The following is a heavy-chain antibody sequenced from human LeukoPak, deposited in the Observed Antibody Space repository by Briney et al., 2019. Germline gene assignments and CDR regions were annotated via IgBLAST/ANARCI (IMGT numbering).Heavy chain of an antibody. V-gene: IGHV3-23*01. CDR3: AKDRGGQQLVGEDAFDI. CDR1: GFTFSSYA. J-gene: IGHJ3*02. CDR2: ISGSGGST. D-gene: IGHD6-13*01. Sequence: PGGSLRLSCAASGFTFSSYAMSWVRQAPGKGLEWVSAISGSGGSTYYADSVKGRFTISRDNSKNTLYLQMNSLRAEDTAVYYCAKDRGGQQLVGEDAFDIWGQGTMVTVSS.